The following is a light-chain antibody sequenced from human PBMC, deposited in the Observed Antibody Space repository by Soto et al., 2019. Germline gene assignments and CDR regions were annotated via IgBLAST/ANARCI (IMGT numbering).Light chain of an antibody. Sequence: EIVLTQSPLSLPVTRGEPASISCRSSQNLLHSNGYNYLNWYLQKPGQSPQLLIYLGSNRASGVPDRFSGSGSGTDFTLTINRVEAEDVGLYFCAQGLATPFTFGGGTKVDIK. CDR1: QNLLHSNGYNY. V-gene: IGKV2-28*01. J-gene: IGKJ4*01. CDR2: LGS. CDR3: AQGLATPFT.